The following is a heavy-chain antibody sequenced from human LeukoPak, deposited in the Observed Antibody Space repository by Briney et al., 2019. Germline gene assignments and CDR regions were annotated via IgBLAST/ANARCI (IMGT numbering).Heavy chain of an antibody. CDR2: IYYSGST. J-gene: IGHJ5*02. V-gene: IGHV4-39*07. Sequence: SETLSLTCTVSGGSISSSSYYWGWIRQPPGKGLEWIGSIYYSGSTYYNPSLKSRVTISVDTSKNQFSLKLSSVTAADTAVYYCARDVLRFLEWSKGPFDPWGQGTLVTVSS. D-gene: IGHD3-3*01. CDR3: ARDVLRFLEWSKGPFDP. CDR1: GGSISSSSYY.